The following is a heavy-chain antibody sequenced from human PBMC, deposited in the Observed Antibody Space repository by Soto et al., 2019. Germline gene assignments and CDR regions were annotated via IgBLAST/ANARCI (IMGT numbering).Heavy chain of an antibody. CDR1: GGSISSSSYY. D-gene: IGHD6-19*01. J-gene: IGHJ4*02. CDR2: IYYSGST. V-gene: IGHV4-39*01. Sequence: QLQLQESGPGLVKPSETLSLTCTVSGGSISSSSYYWGWIRQPPGKGLEWIGSIYYSGSTYYNPSLKSRVIISVDTSKKPFSLQLSSVTAADTAVYYCARHEAPSGWYFDYWGQGTLVTVSS. CDR3: ARHEAPSGWYFDY.